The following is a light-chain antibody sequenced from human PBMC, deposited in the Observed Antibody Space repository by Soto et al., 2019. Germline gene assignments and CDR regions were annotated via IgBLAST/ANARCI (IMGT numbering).Light chain of an antibody. V-gene: IGKV3-11*01. CDR2: DAS. CDR3: QQRSNWPQIT. Sequence: EIVLTQSPATLSLSPGERDTISCRASQSVSKYLAWYQQKPGQAPRLLIHDASNRATGIPARFSGSGSGTDFPLTISSLAPQDFGVYYCQQRSNWPQITFGGGTKVEIK. J-gene: IGKJ4*01. CDR1: QSVSKY.